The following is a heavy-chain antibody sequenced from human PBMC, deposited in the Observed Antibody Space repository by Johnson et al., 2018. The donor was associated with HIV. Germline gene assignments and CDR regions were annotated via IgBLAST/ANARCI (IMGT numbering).Heavy chain of an antibody. D-gene: IGHD6-13*01. CDR3: ARYQQLVRDGAFDI. J-gene: IGHJ3*02. Sequence: VQLVESGGGVVQPGRSLRLSCAASGFTFSSYGMHWVRQAPGKGLEWVSGISGNGFSTYYADSVKGRFTISRDNAKNILYLQMKSLRAEDTAVYYCARYQQLVRDGAFDIWGQVTMVTVSS. CDR2: ISGNGFST. CDR1: GFTFSSYG. V-gene: IGHV3-NL1*01.